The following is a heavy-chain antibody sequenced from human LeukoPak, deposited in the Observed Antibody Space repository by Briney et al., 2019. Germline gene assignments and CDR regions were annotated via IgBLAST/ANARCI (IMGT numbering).Heavy chain of an antibody. Sequence: PGGSLRLSCAASGFIFSNYAMYCVRQAPGKGLEWVSALSGRSDNTYYADSVKGRFTLSRHSSKNTLYLQMNSLRADDTAVYYCAKWGDYDVLTGYYVSDFWGQGTLVTVSS. V-gene: IGHV3-23*01. CDR1: GFIFSNYA. CDR2: LSGRSDNT. D-gene: IGHD3-9*01. J-gene: IGHJ4*02. CDR3: AKWGDYDVLTGYYVSDF.